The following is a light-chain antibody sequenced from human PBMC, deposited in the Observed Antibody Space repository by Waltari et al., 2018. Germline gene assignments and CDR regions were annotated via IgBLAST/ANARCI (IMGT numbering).Light chain of an antibody. CDR3: CSFAGSPYV. J-gene: IGLJ1*01. CDR1: SSDVGGYNY. CDR2: EVR. V-gene: IGLV2-11*01. Sequence: QSALTQPRSVSGSPGQSVTISCTGTSSDVGGYNYVSWYHQHPGKAPKLMFDEVRKRPPGGPDRFSASKSGNTASLTISGLQTEDEADYYCCSFAGSPYVFGPGTKVTVL.